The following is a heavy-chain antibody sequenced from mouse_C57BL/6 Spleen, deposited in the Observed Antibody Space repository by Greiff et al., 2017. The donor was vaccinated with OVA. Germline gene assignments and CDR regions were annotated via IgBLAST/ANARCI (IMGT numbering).Heavy chain of an antibody. J-gene: IGHJ2*01. V-gene: IGHV1-82*01. Sequence: QVQLQQSGPELVKPGASVKISCKASGYAFSSSWMNWVKQRPGKGLEWIGRIYPGDGDTNYNGKFKGKATLTADKSSSTAYMQLRRLTSEDSAVYFCARGDYGSSLCFDYWGQGTTLTVSA. CDR3: ARGDYGSSLCFDY. D-gene: IGHD1-1*01. CDR1: GYAFSSSW. CDR2: IYPGDGDT.